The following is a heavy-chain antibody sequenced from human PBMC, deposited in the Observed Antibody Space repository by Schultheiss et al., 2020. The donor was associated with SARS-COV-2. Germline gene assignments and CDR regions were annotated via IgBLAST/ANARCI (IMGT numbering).Heavy chain of an antibody. D-gene: IGHD6-19*01. CDR1: GFTFSSYG. V-gene: IGHV3-33*01. J-gene: IGHJ5*02. CDR3: ARDHYDPSSGWPTVGNWFDP. CDR2: IWYDGSNK. Sequence: GGSLRLSCAASGFTFSSYGMHWVRQAPGKGLEWVAVIWYDGSNKYYADSVKGRFTISRDNSKNTLYLQMNSLRAEDTAVYYCARDHYDPSSGWPTVGNWFDPWGQGTLVTVAS.